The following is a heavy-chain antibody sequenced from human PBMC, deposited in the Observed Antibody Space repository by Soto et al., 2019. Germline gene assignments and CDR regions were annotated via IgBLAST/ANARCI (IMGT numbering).Heavy chain of an antibody. V-gene: IGHV4-34*01. D-gene: IGHD3-22*01. Sequence: NPSETLSLTCAVYGGSFSGYYWSWIRQPPGKGLEWIGEINHSGSTNYNPSLKSRVTISVDTSKNQFSLKLSSVTAADTAVYYCARGRYYDSSGYYRMYYFGMDVCVQGTTVT. CDR2: INHSGST. CDR3: ARGRYYDSSGYYRMYYFGMDV. J-gene: IGHJ6*02. CDR1: GGSFSGYY.